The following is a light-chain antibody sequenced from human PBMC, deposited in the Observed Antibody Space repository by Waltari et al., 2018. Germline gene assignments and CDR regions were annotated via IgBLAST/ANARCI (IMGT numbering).Light chain of an antibody. V-gene: IGLV2-14*01. CDR1: SSDVGGYNY. CDR2: DVS. J-gene: IGLJ2*01. CDR3: SSYTSSSTVV. Sequence: QSALTQPASGSGSPGQSITISCHGTSSDVGGYNYVSWYQQHPGKAPKLMIYDVSKRPSGVSNRFSGSKSGNTASLTISGLQAEDEADYYCSSYTSSSTVVFGGGTKLTVL.